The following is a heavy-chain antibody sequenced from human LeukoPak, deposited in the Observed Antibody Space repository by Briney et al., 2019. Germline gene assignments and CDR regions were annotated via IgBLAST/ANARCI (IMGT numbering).Heavy chain of an antibody. Sequence: SQTLSLTCAVSGGSISSGGYSWSWIRQPPGKGLEWFGYIYHSGSTYYNPSLNSRVTISVDRSKNQFSLKLSSVTAADTAVYYCARLPLYSYGHYFDYWGQGTLVTVSS. CDR1: GGSISSGGYS. V-gene: IGHV4-30-2*01. CDR2: IYHSGST. CDR3: ARLPLYSYGHYFDY. J-gene: IGHJ4*02. D-gene: IGHD5-18*01.